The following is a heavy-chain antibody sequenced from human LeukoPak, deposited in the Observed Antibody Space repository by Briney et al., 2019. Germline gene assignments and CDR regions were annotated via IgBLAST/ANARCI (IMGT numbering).Heavy chain of an antibody. D-gene: IGHD3-16*01. CDR3: ATFKRVMDY. V-gene: IGHV4-34*08. J-gene: IGHJ4*02. CDR2: INHSGST. CDR1: GFTFSSYS. Sequence: PGGSLRLSCAASGFTFSSYSMNWVRQAPGKGLEWIGEINHSGSTNYNPSLKSRVTISVDTSKNQFSLKLSSVTAADTAVYYCATFKRVMDYWGQGTLVTVSS.